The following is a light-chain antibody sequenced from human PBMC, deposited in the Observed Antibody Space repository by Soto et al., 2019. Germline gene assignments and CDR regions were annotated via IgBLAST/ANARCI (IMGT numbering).Light chain of an antibody. CDR1: QSVSSN. Sequence: EIVMTQSPATLSVSPGERATXSCRASQSVSSNLAWYQQQPGQSPRLLIYGASTRATGIPARFSGSGSGTEFTLTISSLQSEDFAVYYCQQYNNWPSSLTFGGGTKVEIK. CDR3: QQYNNWPSSLT. V-gene: IGKV3-15*01. J-gene: IGKJ4*01. CDR2: GAS.